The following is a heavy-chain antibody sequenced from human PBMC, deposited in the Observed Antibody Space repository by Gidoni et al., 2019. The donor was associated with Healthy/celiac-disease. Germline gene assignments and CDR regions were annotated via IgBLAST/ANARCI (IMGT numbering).Heavy chain of an antibody. CDR1: GFTFSSYA. J-gene: IGHJ4*02. V-gene: IGHV3-30*04. CDR2: ISYDGSNK. D-gene: IGHD6-19*01. CDR3: ARDQEGGSGFFDY. Sequence: QVQPVESGGGVVQPGRSLRLSCAASGFTFSSYAMHWVRQAPGKGLEWVAVISYDGSNKYYADSVKGRFTISRDNSKNTLYLQMNSLRAEDTAVYYCARDQEGGSGFFDYWGQGTLVTVSS.